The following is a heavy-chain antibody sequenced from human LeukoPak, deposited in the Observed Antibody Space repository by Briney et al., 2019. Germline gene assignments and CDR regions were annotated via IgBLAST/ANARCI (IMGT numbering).Heavy chain of an antibody. CDR2: ISSSGSTI. CDR3: ARVKANRSGWYYFDY. D-gene: IGHD6-19*01. V-gene: IGHV3-11*01. Sequence: GGSLRLSCAASGFTFSDYYMSWIRQAPGKGLEWVSYISSSGSTIYYADSVKSRFTISRDNAKNSLYLQMNSLRAEDTAVYYCARVKANRSGWYYFDYWGQGTLVTVSS. CDR1: GFTFSDYY. J-gene: IGHJ4*02.